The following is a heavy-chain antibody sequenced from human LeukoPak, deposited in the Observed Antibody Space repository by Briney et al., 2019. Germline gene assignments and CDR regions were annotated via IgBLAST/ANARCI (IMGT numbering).Heavy chain of an antibody. CDR1: GFTFSSYA. D-gene: IGHD6-13*01. CDR2: ISGSGGST. J-gene: IGHJ4*02. V-gene: IGHV3-23*01. Sequence: GGSLRLSCAASGFTFSSYAMTWVRQAPGKGLEWVSAISGSGGSTYYADSVKGRFTISRDNSKNTLYLQMNSLRAEDTAVYYCAKDLVRTPQADIAAAGTWYYWGQGTLVTVSS. CDR3: AKDLVRTPQADIAAAGTWYY.